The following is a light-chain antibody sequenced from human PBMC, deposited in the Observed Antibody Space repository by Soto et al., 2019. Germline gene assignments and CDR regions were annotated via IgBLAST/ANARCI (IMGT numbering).Light chain of an antibody. CDR1: SSDVGGYNY. J-gene: IGLJ2*01. CDR3: SSYTSSYTLV. Sequence: QSALTQPASVSGSPGQSITISCTGTSSDVGGYNYVSWYQQHPGKAPKLMIYEVSNRPSGVSNRFSGSKSGNTASLTISGLQDEDEAYYYCSSYTSSYTLVFGGGTKVTVL. V-gene: IGLV2-14*01. CDR2: EVS.